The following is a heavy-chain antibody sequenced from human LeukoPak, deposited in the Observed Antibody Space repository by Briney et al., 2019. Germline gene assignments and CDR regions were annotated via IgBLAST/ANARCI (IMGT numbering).Heavy chain of an antibody. D-gene: IGHD3-22*01. CDR2: IYYSGST. Sequence: SETLSLTCTVSGYSISSGYYWGWIRQPPGKGLEWIGSIYYSGSTYYNPSLKSRVTISVDTSKNQFSLKLSSVTAADTAVYYCAGGIYDSSGYYYGHFDYWGQGTLVTVSS. CDR3: AGGIYDSSGYYYGHFDY. J-gene: IGHJ4*02. V-gene: IGHV4-38-2*02. CDR1: GYSISSGYY.